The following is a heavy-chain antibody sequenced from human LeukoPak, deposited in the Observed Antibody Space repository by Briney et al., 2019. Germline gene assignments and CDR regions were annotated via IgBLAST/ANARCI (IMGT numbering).Heavy chain of an antibody. J-gene: IGHJ4*02. CDR3: GRKAGDCGGGSCYSIDY. CDR2: IIPIFGTA. V-gene: IGHV1-69*05. CDR1: GRSFSSEA. Sequence: ASVKVSCKSCGRSFSSEAISWVRQAPGQGLEWMGGIIPIFGTANYAQKFQGRVTITTDESTSTAYMEVSSLRSEDTAVYYCGRKAGDCGGGSCYSIDYWGQGTLVTVSS. D-gene: IGHD2-15*01.